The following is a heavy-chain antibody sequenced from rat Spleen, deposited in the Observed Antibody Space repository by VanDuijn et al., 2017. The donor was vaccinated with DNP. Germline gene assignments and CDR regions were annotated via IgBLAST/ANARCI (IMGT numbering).Heavy chain of an antibody. J-gene: IGHJ1*01. V-gene: IGHV5-22*01. D-gene: IGHD3-1*01. CDR3: ARWSTSHWYFDF. CDR2: IRYDGGST. CDR1: GFSFSDYY. Sequence: AASGFSFSDYYMAWVRQAPTKGLQWVAYIRYDGGSTRYGDSVKGLFTISRDNAKSTLYLQMNSLRSEDMATYYCARWSTSHWYFDFWGPGTMVTVSS.